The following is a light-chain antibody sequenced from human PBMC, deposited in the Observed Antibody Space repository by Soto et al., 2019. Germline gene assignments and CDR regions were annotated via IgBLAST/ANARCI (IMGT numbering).Light chain of an antibody. CDR1: RSDVGGSNF. CDR2: DVA. V-gene: IGLV2-14*03. CDR3: VSYTSSTTYV. J-gene: IGLJ1*01. Sequence: QSALTQPASVSDSPGQSITISCTGTRSDVGGSNFVSWYQQHPGKPPKLIIYDVANRPSGASNRFSGSKSGSTASLIISRLQTEDEADYYCVSYTSSTTYVFGTGTKVTVL.